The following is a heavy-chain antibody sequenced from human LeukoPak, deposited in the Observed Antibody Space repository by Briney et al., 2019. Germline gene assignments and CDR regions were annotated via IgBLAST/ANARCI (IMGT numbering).Heavy chain of an antibody. D-gene: IGHD3-10*01. CDR3: AKSMVRGVIINGDWFDP. V-gene: IGHV3-9*01. CDR2: ISWNSGSI. Sequence: GGSLRLSCAASGFTFDDYAMHWVRQAPGKGLEWVSGISWNSGSIGYAGSVKGRFTISRDNAKNSLYLQMNSLRAEDTALYYCAKSMVRGVIINGDWFDPWGQGTLVTVSS. J-gene: IGHJ5*02. CDR1: GFTFDDYA.